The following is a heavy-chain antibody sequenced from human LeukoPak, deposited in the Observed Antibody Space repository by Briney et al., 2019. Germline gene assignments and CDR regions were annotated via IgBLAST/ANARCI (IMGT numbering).Heavy chain of an antibody. CDR1: GGTFSSYA. J-gene: IGHJ6*03. CDR3: ARSGYSYGRYYYMDV. D-gene: IGHD5-18*01. Sequence: ASVKVSCKASGGTFSSYAISWVRQAPGQGLEWMGGIIPIFGTANYAQKFQGRVTITADESTSTAYMELSSLRSEDTAVYYCARSGYSYGRYYYMDVWGKGTTVTISS. V-gene: IGHV1-69*13. CDR2: IIPIFGTA.